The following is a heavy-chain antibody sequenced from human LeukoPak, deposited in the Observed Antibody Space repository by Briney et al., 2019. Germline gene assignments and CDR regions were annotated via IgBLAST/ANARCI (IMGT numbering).Heavy chain of an antibody. J-gene: IGHJ4*02. V-gene: IGHV1-18*01. CDR3: ASGWERRHFDY. D-gene: IGHD1-26*01. CDR1: GYTFTSHY. Sequence: GASVKVSCKASGYTFTSHYITWVRQAPGQGLEWMGWISAYNGNTNYAQKLQGRVTMTTDTSTSTAYMELRSLRSDDTAVYYCASGWERRHFDYWGQGTLVTVSS. CDR2: ISAYNGNT.